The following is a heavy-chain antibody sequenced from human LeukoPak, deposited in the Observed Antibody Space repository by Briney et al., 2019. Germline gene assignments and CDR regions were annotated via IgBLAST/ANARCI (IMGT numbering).Heavy chain of an antibody. J-gene: IGHJ3*02. CDR3: ARHILSVPDI. Sequence: GESLKISCKGSGYSFTNYWIGWVRQMPGKGLEWMGIINPGDSDTRYSPSFQGQVTISADKSISTAYLQWSSLQASDSAMYYCARHILSVPDIWGQGTMVTVSS. D-gene: IGHD2-15*01. V-gene: IGHV5-51*01. CDR2: INPGDSDT. CDR1: GYSFTNYW.